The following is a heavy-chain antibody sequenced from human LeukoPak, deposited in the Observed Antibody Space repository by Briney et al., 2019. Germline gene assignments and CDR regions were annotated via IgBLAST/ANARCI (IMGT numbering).Heavy chain of an antibody. CDR2: INWNGGST. J-gene: IGHJ4*02. CDR1: GFTFDDYG. V-gene: IGHV3-20*04. CDR3: ARSLWFGETVGVY. D-gene: IGHD3-10*01. Sequence: SGGSLRLSCAASGFTFDDYGMSWVRQAPGKGLEWVSGINWNGGSTGYADSVKGRFTISRDNAKNSLYLQMYSLRAEDTALYYCARSLWFGETVGVYWGQGTLVTVSS.